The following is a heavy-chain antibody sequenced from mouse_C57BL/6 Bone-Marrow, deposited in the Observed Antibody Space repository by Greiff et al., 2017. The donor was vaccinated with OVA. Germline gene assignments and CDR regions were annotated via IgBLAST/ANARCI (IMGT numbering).Heavy chain of an antibody. J-gene: IGHJ1*03. V-gene: IGHV3-6*01. CDR2: ISYDGSN. CDR3: ARDQGYYWYFDV. CDR1: GYSITSGYY. D-gene: IGHD3-2*02. Sequence: VQLKESGPGLVKPSQSLSLTCSVTGYSITSGYYRNWIRQFPGNKLEWMGYISYDGSNNYNPSLKNRISITRDTSKNQFFLKLNSVTTEDTATYYCARDQGYYWYFDVWGTGTTVTVSA.